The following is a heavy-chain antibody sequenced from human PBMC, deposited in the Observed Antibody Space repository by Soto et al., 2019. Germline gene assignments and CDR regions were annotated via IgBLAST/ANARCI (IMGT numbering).Heavy chain of an antibody. CDR3: ARGLTMGQLPSHFDH. Sequence: TVSGGSVSNDNFYWSWIRQPPGKGLEWIGYVHSSGITNYNPSLKRRVTISVDTSRNQFSLRLSSVTAADTAVHYCARGLTMGQLPSHFDHWGQGTLVTVSS. J-gene: IGHJ5*02. V-gene: IGHV4-61*01. CDR1: GGSVSNDNFY. D-gene: IGHD3-16*01. CDR2: VHSSGIT.